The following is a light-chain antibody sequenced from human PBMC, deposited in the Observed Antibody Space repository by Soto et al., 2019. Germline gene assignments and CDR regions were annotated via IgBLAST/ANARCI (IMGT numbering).Light chain of an antibody. CDR3: LQEYNYPRT. V-gene: IGKV1-6*01. J-gene: IGKJ1*01. Sequence: AIQMTQSPSSLSASVGDRVTITCRASQGINNALVWYQQRPGKAPKLLIYAASSLQSGVPSRFSGRGSGTDFTLTISRLQPEDFGTYYCLQEYNYPRTFGQGTKVDIK. CDR1: QGINNA. CDR2: AAS.